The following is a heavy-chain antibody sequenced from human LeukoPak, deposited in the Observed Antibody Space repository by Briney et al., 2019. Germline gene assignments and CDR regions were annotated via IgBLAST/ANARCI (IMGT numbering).Heavy chain of an antibody. J-gene: IGHJ6*04. V-gene: IGHV3-74*01. CDR2: INSDGSIT. Sequence: TGGSLRLSCAASGFTFSRFWMHWVRHAPGEGLVWVSRINSDGSITSYGDSVKGRFTISRDNAKSTLYLQMNSLRVEDTAVYYCADMDVWGEGTTVTVSS. CDR3: ADMDV. CDR1: GFTFSRFW.